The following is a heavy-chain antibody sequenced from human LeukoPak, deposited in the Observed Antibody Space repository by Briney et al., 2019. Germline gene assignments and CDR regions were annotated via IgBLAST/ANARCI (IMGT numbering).Heavy chain of an antibody. CDR2: IRYDGSNK. CDR1: GFTFSSYG. D-gene: IGHD3-16*02. V-gene: IGHV3-30*02. Sequence: PGGSLRLSCAASGFTFSSYGMHWVRQAPGKGLKWVAFIRYDGSNKYYADSVKGRFTISRDNSKNTLYLQMNSLRAEDAAVYYCVTIRSYYFDYWGQGTLVTVSS. J-gene: IGHJ4*02. CDR3: VTIRSYYFDY.